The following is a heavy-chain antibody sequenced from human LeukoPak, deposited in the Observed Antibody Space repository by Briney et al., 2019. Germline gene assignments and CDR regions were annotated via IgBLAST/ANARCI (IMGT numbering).Heavy chain of an antibody. CDR3: GKPADDAFDI. CDR2: IRYDGSNK. CDR1: GFTFSSYG. V-gene: IGHV3-30*02. J-gene: IGHJ3*02. Sequence: GGSLRLSCAASGFTFSSYGMHWVRQAPGKGLEWVAFIRYDGSNKYYADSVKGRFTISRDNSKNTLYLQMNSLRAEDTAVYYCGKPADDAFDIWGQGTLVTVSS. D-gene: IGHD6-13*01.